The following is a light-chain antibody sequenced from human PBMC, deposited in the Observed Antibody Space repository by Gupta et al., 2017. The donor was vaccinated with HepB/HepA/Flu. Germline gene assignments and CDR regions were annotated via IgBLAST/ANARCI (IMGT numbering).Light chain of an antibody. Sequence: DIQMTQSPSTLSASVGDRVTITCRASQSISSGLAWYQQKPGKAPKLLLYKASSLETGVPSKFSGSGSARAFTLTISSLQPDDFATYYSQQENSYPLTFGHGTKVDIK. J-gene: IGKJ3*01. CDR3: QQENSYPLT. CDR1: QSISSG. V-gene: IGKV1-5*03. CDR2: KAS.